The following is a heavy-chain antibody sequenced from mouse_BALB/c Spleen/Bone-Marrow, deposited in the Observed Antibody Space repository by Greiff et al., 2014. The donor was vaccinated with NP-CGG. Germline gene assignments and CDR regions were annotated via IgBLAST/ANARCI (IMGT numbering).Heavy chain of an antibody. CDR2: ILPGSGST. CDR3: ARLGIRSFDY. J-gene: IGHJ2*01. V-gene: IGHV1-9*01. Sequence: QVQLKESGADLMKPGASVKISCKATGYRFNSYWIEWVKQRPGHGLEWIGEILPGSGSTNFNEKFKGKATFTAYTSSNTAYMQISSLTSDDSAVYYCARLGIRSFDYWGQGTTLTVSS. D-gene: IGHD3-1*01. CDR1: GYRFNSYW.